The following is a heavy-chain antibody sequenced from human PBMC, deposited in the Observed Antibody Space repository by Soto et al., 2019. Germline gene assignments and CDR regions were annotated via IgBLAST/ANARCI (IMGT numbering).Heavy chain of an antibody. CDR3: ARVRQLVGYFYYYMDV. V-gene: IGHV1-18*01. CDR1: XXXXXXXX. J-gene: IGHJ6*03. D-gene: IGHD6-6*01. Sequence: QVQLLQSGAEVKKXGXXXKXXXXXXXXXXXXXXXXWVRQAPGQGLEWMGWISAYNGDTHYTQRLQGRVTMTTDTSTSTAYMELRGLRSDDTAVYYCARVRQLVGYFYYYMDVWGKGTTVTVSS. CDR2: ISAYNGDT.